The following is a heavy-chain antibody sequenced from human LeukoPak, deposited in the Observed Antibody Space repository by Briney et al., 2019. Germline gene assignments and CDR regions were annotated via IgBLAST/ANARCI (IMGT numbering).Heavy chain of an antibody. CDR1: GGSISSGSYY. Sequence: SQTLSLTCTVSGGSISSGSYYWSWIRQPAGKGLEWIGRIYTSGGTNYNPSLKSRVTISVDTSKNQFSLKLSSVTAADTAVYYCAGRGSSSGTFDIWGPGTFVTVSS. V-gene: IGHV4-61*02. CDR3: AGRGSSSGTFDI. J-gene: IGHJ3*02. CDR2: IYTSGGT. D-gene: IGHD2-2*01.